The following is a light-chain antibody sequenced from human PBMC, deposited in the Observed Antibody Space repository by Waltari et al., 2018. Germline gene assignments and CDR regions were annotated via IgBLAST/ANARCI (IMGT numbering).Light chain of an antibody. CDR3: QQYNNWPPLT. Sequence: EIVMTQSPATLSVSPGDRVSLSCRASQSVRSNLAWYQQKPGQSPRLLIYGASTRATGIPARFSGSGSGTEFTLVISSLQSEDFAVYYCQQYNNWPPLTFGGGTKVEIK. CDR1: QSVRSN. J-gene: IGKJ4*01. V-gene: IGKV3-15*01. CDR2: GAS.